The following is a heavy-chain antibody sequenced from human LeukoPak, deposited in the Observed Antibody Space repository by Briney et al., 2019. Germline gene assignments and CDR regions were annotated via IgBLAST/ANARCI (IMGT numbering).Heavy chain of an antibody. D-gene: IGHD5-24*01. Sequence: QPGGSLRLSCAASGFTFSSYAMSWVRQAPGKGLEWVAVISYDGSNKYYADSVKGRFTISRDNSKNTLYLQMNSLRAEDTAVYYCARYRDGYNYFDYWGQGTLVTVSS. CDR3: ARYRDGYNYFDY. CDR2: ISYDGSNK. V-gene: IGHV3-30*04. J-gene: IGHJ4*02. CDR1: GFTFSSYA.